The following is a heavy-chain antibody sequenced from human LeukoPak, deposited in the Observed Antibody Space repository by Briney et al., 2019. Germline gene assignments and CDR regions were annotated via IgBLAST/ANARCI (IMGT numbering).Heavy chain of an antibody. D-gene: IGHD1-7*01. CDR1: GFIFSYYW. V-gene: IGHV3-7*01. Sequence: GGSLTLSCAASGFIFSYYWMTWVRQAPGKGLEWVANIKQDGREKYYVDSVKGRFTISRDNAKNSMSLQMNRLRADDTAVYYCARGMKLELPASSGFCYGMDVWGRGTTVTVSS. J-gene: IGHJ6*02. CDR2: IKQDGREK. CDR3: ARGMKLELPASSGFCYGMDV.